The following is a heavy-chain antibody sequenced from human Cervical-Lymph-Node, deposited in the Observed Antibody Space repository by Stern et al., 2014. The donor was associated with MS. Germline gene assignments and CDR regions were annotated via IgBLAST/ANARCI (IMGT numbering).Heavy chain of an antibody. CDR1: GFTFSDYY. D-gene: IGHD5-18*01. J-gene: IGHJ4*02. CDR2: ISSSSSYT. CDR3: AREGAAMVTGTRSPVDY. V-gene: IGHV3-11*06. Sequence: VQLLESGGGLVKPGGSLRLSCAASGFTFSDYYMSWIRQAPGKGLEWVSYISSSSSYTNYADSVKGRFTISRDNAKNSLYLQMNSLRAEDTAVYYCAREGAAMVTGTRSPVDYWGQGTLVTVSS.